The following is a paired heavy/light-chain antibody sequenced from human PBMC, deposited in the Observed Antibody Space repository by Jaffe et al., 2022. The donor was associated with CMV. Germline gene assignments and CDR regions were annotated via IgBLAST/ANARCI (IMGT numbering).Light chain of an antibody. Sequence: QSVLTQPPSASGTPGQRVTISCSGSSSNIGTNYVSWYQQVPGTAPKVLIYKNNQRPSGVLDRFSGSKSGTSASLAISGLRSEDEADYYCAAWDDSLNGRVFGGGTKLTVL. CDR2: KNN. CDR1: SSNIGTNY. CDR3: AAWDDSLNGRV. J-gene: IGLJ3*02. V-gene: IGLV1-47*01.
Heavy chain of an antibody. CDR3: RAGSPNPFVDH. Sequence: EVQLVESGGGLVQPGGSLKLSCVASGFTFSASSIHWVRQASGKGLEWVGRIRTEPNSYATTYGVSVKGRFTISRDDSKNTAYLHMTTLKVEDTAVYYCRAGSPNPFVDHWGQGTLVTVSS. J-gene: IGHJ4*02. CDR1: GFTFSASS. CDR2: IRTEPNSYAT. D-gene: IGHD3-10*01. V-gene: IGHV3-73*02.